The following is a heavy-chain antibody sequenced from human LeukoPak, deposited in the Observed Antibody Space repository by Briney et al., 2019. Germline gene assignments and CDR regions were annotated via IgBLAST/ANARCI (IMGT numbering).Heavy chain of an antibody. CDR1: GFTFSSYS. V-gene: IGHV3-21*01. CDR2: ISSSSSYI. D-gene: IGHD2-2*01. J-gene: IGHJ3*02. Sequence: GGSLRLSCAASGFTFSSYSMNWVRQAPGKGLERVSSISSSSSYIYYADSVKGRFTISRDNAKYSLYLQMNSLRAEATAVYYCASLQWGRYCSSTSCYDAFDIWGQGTMVTVSS. CDR3: ASLQWGRYCSSTSCYDAFDI.